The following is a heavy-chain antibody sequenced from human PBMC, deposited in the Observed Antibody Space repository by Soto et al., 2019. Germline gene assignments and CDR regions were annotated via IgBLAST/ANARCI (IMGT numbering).Heavy chain of an antibody. CDR3: ARLPVVAARPSSWFDP. D-gene: IGHD6-6*01. V-gene: IGHV4-59*01. CDR2: IYYSGST. Sequence: PSETLSLTCTVSGGSISSYYWSWIRQPPGTGLEWIEYIYYSGSTNYNPSLKSRVTISVDTSKNQFPLKLSSVTAADTALYYCARLPVVAARPSSWFDPWGQGPLVTV. J-gene: IGHJ5*02. CDR1: GGSISSYY.